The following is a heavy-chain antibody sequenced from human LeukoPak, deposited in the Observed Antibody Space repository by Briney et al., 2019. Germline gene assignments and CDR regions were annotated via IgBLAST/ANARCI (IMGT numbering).Heavy chain of an antibody. Sequence: PGMCLRLSCAASGVTLSPSGMHWVRQAPGKGLEWVAAISYEGGTQHYADSVKGRFIISRDNPRNRLYLQMNILRTEDPAVYYCAKEGTPQVSTWYDLWGQGTQVIVSS. J-gene: IGHJ5*02. V-gene: IGHV3-30*18. D-gene: IGHD3-10*01. CDR2: ISYEGGTQ. CDR3: AKEGTPQVSTWYDL. CDR1: GVTLSPSG.